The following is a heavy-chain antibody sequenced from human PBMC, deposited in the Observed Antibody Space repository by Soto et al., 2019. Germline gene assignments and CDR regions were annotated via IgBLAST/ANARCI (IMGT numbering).Heavy chain of an antibody. D-gene: IGHD6-13*01. CDR3: ARVFSDSSSFFDP. V-gene: IGHV4-31*03. CDR1: GGSLSSGGFY. J-gene: IGHJ5*02. CDR2: IYYSGST. Sequence: SETLSPTCTFSGGSLSSGGFYWSWIRQHPGKGLEWIGYIYYSGSTYYNPSLKSRVTISVDTSKNQFSLKLSSVTAADTAVYYCARVFSDSSSFFDPWGQGTLVTVSS.